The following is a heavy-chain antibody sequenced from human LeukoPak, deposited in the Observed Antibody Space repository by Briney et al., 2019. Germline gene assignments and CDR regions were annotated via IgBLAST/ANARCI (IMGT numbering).Heavy chain of an antibody. Sequence: GGSLRLSCAASGFTFSSYWMHWVRQAPGQGLVWLSRLSTDGSSTDYADSVKGRFTISRDNAKNTLYLQMNSLKTEDTAVYYCTTEKRAVTIFGVVIVNPRLDYWGQGTLVTVSS. CDR2: LSTDGSST. D-gene: IGHD3-3*01. CDR3: TTEKRAVTIFGVVIVNPRLDY. CDR1: GFTFSSYW. J-gene: IGHJ4*02. V-gene: IGHV3-74*01.